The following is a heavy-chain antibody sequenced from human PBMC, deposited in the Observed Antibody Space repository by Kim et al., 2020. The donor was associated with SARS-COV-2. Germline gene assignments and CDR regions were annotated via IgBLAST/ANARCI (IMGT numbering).Heavy chain of an antibody. D-gene: IGHD4-4*01. CDR3: ARALQRDYYGLDV. CDR2: ISSSGTAI. J-gene: IGHJ6*02. V-gene: IGHV3-11*01. Sequence: GGSLRLSCAGSGFTFSDYYMTWIRQAPGKGLEWLSYISSSGTAIYYGDSVKGRFTISRDNVNRSLFLQMNSLRAEDTAVYYCARALQRDYYGLDVWGQGTTVTVSS. CDR1: GFTFSDYY.